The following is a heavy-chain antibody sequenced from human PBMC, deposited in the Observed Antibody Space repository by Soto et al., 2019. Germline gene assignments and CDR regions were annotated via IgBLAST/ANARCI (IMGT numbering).Heavy chain of an antibody. V-gene: IGHV3-23*01. CDR1: GFTFSSYA. CDR2: ISGSGGST. Sequence: PGGSLRLSRAASGFTFSSYAMSWFRQAPGKGLEWVSAISGSGGSTYYADSVKGRFTISRDNSKNTLYLQMNSLRAEDTAVYYCAKNEGVFLEWLLDTTLNFFGYWGQGTLVTVSS. D-gene: IGHD3-3*01. CDR3: AKNEGVFLEWLLDTTLNFFGY. J-gene: IGHJ4*02.